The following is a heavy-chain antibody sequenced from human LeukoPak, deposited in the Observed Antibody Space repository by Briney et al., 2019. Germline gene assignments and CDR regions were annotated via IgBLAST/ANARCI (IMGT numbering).Heavy chain of an antibody. D-gene: IGHD2-2*01. CDR2: INPNSGGT. CDR1: GYTFTGYY. J-gene: IGHJ4*02. V-gene: IGHV1-2*02. Sequence: ASVKVSCKASGYTFTGYYMHWVRQAPGQGLEWMGWINPNSGGTNYAQKFRGRVTMTRDTSISTAYMELSRLRSDDTAVYYCARDPYCSGNSCYPLDYWGQGTLVTVSS. CDR3: ARDPYCSGNSCYPLDY.